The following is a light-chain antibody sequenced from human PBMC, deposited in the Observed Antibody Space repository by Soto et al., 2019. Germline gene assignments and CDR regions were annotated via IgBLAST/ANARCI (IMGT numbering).Light chain of an antibody. CDR3: AAWDDSLSGPV. V-gene: IGLV1-47*01. CDR2: RNN. CDR1: SSNIGSNY. Sequence: QSVLTQPPSASGTPGQRVTISCSGSSSNIGSNYVYWYQQLPGTAPKLLIYRNNQRPSWVPDRLSGSKSGTSASLAISGLRYEDEADDYCAAWDDSLSGPVFGGGTKLTVL. J-gene: IGLJ2*01.